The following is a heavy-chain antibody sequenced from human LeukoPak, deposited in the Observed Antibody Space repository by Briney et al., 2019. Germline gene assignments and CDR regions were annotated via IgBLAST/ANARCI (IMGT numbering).Heavy chain of an antibody. Sequence: GASVKVSCKASEYTFTGYYMHWVRQAPGQGLEWMGRINPNSGGTTYAQKFQDRVTMTRDTSISTAYMELNSLRSEDTAVYYCARTAPYAGSWNAKANSYYFDYWGQGSLVTVSS. V-gene: IGHV1-2*06. J-gene: IGHJ4*02. CDR3: ARTAPYAGSWNAKANSYYFDY. CDR1: EYTFTGYY. D-gene: IGHD1-1*01. CDR2: INPNSGGT.